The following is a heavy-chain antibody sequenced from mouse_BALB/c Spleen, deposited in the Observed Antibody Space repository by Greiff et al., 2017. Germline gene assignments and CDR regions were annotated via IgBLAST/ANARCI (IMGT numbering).Heavy chain of an antibody. J-gene: IGHJ3*01. CDR2: IDPANGNT. Sequence: VQLQQSGAELVKPGASVKLSCTASGFNIKDTYMHWVKQRPEQGLEWIGRIDPANGNTKYDPKFQGKATITADTSSNTAYLQLSSRTSEDTAVYYCARWLLQFAYWGEGTLVTVSA. CDR1: GFNIKDTY. D-gene: IGHD2-3*01. CDR3: ARWLLQFAY. V-gene: IGHV14-3*02.